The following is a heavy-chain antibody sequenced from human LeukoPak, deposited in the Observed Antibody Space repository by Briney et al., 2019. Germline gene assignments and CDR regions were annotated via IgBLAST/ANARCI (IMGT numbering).Heavy chain of an antibody. V-gene: IGHV4-4*02. CDR1: GGSITATNW. J-gene: IGHJ4*02. Sequence: SETLSLTCAVSGGSITATNWWSWVRQPPGKGLEWIGEVHLNGATNYNPSLESRFSMSIDKSNNHLSLEVTSVTAADTAMYYCTRESGAFSPFGFWGQGTLVTVSS. D-gene: IGHD1-26*01. CDR2: VHLNGAT. CDR3: TRESGAFSPFGF.